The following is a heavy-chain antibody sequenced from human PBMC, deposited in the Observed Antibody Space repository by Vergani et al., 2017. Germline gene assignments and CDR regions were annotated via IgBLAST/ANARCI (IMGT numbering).Heavy chain of an antibody. D-gene: IGHD1-26*01. CDR1: LHPLSXXXPS. J-gene: IGHJ4*02. V-gene: IGHV6-1*02. Sequence: QVRLQQSGPGLVKPSPPLSLPSPLSLHPLSXXXPSSLSPRPSPSIRHGSLERTYYRSKWYNDYPVSVKGRITINPDTSKNHFSLQLNSVTPEDTAVYYCAGGYGGRSFEYWGQGTLVTVSS. CDR3: AGGYGGRSFEY. CDR2: TYYRSKWYN.